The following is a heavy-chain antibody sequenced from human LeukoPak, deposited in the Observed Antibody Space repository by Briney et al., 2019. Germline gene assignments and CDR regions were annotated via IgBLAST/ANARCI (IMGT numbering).Heavy chain of an antibody. Sequence: PSETLSLTCAVYGTSFSGYYWSWIRQPPGKGLEWIGELNPTGDTNYNSSLKSRVMISIDTSKNQFSLKVTSVTADDTAVYYCAGNNFYYFAYWGQGSLVTVSS. CDR1: GTSFSGYY. J-gene: IGHJ4*02. CDR2: LNPTGDT. D-gene: IGHD5-24*01. CDR3: AGNNFYYFAY. V-gene: IGHV4-34*01.